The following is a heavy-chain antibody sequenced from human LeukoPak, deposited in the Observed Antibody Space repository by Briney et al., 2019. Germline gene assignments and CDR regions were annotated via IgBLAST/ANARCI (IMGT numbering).Heavy chain of an antibody. Sequence: GGSLRLSCAASGFTFSSYAMSWVRQAPGKGLEWVSAISGSGGSTYYADSVKGRFTISRDNSKNTLYLQMNSLRAEDTAVYYCAKVWAGYYMRLCDGMDVWGQGTTVTVSS. V-gene: IGHV3-23*01. J-gene: IGHJ6*02. CDR2: ISGSGGST. D-gene: IGHD3/OR15-3a*01. CDR1: GFTFSSYA. CDR3: AKVWAGYYMRLCDGMDV.